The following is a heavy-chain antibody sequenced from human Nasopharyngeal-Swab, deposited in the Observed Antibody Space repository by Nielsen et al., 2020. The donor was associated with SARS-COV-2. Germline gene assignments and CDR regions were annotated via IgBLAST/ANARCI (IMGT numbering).Heavy chain of an antibody. CDR3: ARGSDYDYYYGMDV. Sequence: WVRQAPGQGLEWMGGIIPIFGTANYAQKFQGRVTITADESTSTAYMELSSLRSEDTAVYYCARGSDYDYYYGMDVWGQGTTVTVSS. V-gene: IGHV1-69*01. CDR2: IIPIFGTA. J-gene: IGHJ6*02. D-gene: IGHD3-10*01.